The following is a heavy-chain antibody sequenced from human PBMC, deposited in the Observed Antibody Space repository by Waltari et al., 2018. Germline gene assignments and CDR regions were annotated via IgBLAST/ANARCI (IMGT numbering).Heavy chain of an antibody. J-gene: IGHJ6*03. CDR1: GYSISSGYY. CDR2: IYHSGST. CDR3: ARGYGSGSTSPYYYYMDV. D-gene: IGHD3-10*01. V-gene: IGHV4-38-2*01. Sequence: QVQLQESGPGLVKPSETLSLTCAVSGYSISSGYYWGWIRQPPGKGLERIGSIYHSGSTYYNPSLKSRVTISVDTSKNQFSLKLSSVTAADTAVYYCARGYGSGSTSPYYYYMDVWGKGTTVTISS.